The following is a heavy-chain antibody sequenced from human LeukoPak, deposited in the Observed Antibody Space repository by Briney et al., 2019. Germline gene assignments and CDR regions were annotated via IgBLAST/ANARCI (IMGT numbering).Heavy chain of an antibody. V-gene: IGHV3-30-3*01. D-gene: IGHD5-12*01. J-gene: IGHJ4*02. CDR1: GFTFSSYA. CDR2: ISYDGSNK. Sequence: GGSLRLSCAASGFTFSSYAMHWVRQAPGKGLEWVAVISYDGSNKYYADSAKGRFTISRDNSKNTLYLQVNSLRAEDTAVYYCARGGYSGYDPFDYWGQGTLVTVSS. CDR3: ARGGYSGYDPFDY.